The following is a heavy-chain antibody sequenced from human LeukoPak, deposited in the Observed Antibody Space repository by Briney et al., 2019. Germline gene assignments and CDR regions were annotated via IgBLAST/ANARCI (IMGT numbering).Heavy chain of an antibody. D-gene: IGHD2-2*01. J-gene: IGHJ4*02. CDR2: IIPIFGTA. Sequence: ASVKVSCKASGGTFSSYAISWVRQAPGQGPEWMGGIIPIFGTANYAQKFQGRVTITTDESTSTAYMELSSLRSEDTAVYYCARSSTLYCSSTSCPNLFDYWGQGTLVTVSS. CDR3: ARSSTLYCSSTSCPNLFDY. CDR1: GGTFSSYA. V-gene: IGHV1-69*05.